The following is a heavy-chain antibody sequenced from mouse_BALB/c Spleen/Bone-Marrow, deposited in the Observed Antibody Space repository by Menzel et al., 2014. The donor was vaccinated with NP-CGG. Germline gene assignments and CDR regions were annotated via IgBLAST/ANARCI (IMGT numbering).Heavy chain of an antibody. V-gene: IGHV1-82*01. D-gene: IGHD2-10*02. CDR3: ARSGYGNYVDY. CDR2: IYPGDGNT. Sequence: VKLMDSGPELVKPGASVKIACKVSGYPFSSSWMNWVKQRPGQGLEWIGRIYPGDGNTNYNGKFKGKATLTADKSSSTASMHLSSLTSVDSAVYFYARSGYGNYVDYWGQGTSLTVSS. CDR1: GYPFSSSW. J-gene: IGHJ2*03.